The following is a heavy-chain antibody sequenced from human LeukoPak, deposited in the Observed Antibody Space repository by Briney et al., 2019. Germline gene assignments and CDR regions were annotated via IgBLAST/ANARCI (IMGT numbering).Heavy chain of an antibody. Sequence: SGPTLVKPTQTLTLTFTFSGFSLSTSGVGVGWIRQPPGKALEWLALIYWNDDKRYSPSLKSRLTITKDTSKNQVVLTMTNMDPVDTATYCCALSDYYDSSGYLRWFDPWGQGTLVTVSS. J-gene: IGHJ5*02. CDR3: ALSDYYDSSGYLRWFDP. V-gene: IGHV2-5*01. CDR1: GFSLSTSGVG. D-gene: IGHD3-22*01. CDR2: IYWNDDK.